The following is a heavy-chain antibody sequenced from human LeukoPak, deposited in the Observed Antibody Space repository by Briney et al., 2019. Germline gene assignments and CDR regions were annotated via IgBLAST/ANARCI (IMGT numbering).Heavy chain of an antibody. J-gene: IGHJ4*02. D-gene: IGHD2-15*01. Sequence: SGGSLRLSCAASGFTFSSYAMSWVRQAPGKGLEWVSYISSSGSAIYYADSVKGRFTISRDKAKNSLYLQMDSLRAEDTAVYYCAKDREPFRTATQPFDYWGQGTLVTVSS. CDR2: ISSSGSAI. CDR3: AKDREPFRTATQPFDY. V-gene: IGHV3-48*01. CDR1: GFTFSSYA.